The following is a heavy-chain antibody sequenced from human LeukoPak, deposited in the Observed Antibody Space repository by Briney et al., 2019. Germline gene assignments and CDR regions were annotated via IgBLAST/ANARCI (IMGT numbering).Heavy chain of an antibody. V-gene: IGHV1-69*05. CDR3: ARAHSGYSSGWYYDY. D-gene: IGHD6-19*01. CDR1: GGTFSSYA. Sequence: ASVKVSCKASGGTFSSYAISWVRQAPGQGLEWMGRIISIFGTANYAQKFQGRVTITTDESTSTAYMELSSLRSEDTAVYYCARAHSGYSSGWYYDYWGQGTLVTVSS. CDR2: IISIFGTA. J-gene: IGHJ4*02.